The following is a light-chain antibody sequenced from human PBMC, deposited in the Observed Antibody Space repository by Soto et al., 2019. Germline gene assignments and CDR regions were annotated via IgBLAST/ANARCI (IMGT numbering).Light chain of an antibody. V-gene: IGKV3-20*01. J-gene: IGKJ1*01. Sequence: EIVLTQSPGTLSLSPGERATLSCRASQSLSSTYLAWYQQKPGQAPRLLIYGATNRATGIPDRFSGSGSGTDFTLTISRLEPEDCVVYYCQQYGDSPRTFGQGTKVEIK. CDR1: QSLSSTY. CDR3: QQYGDSPRT. CDR2: GAT.